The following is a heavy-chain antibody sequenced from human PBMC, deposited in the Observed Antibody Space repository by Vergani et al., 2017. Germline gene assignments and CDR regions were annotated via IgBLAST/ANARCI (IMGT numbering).Heavy chain of an antibody. CDR1: GFTLGDYA. J-gene: IGHJ4*02. V-gene: IGHV3-49*04. Sequence: EVHLVESGGGLVQPGRSLRLSCSGSGFTLGDYAMTWVRQAPGKGLEWVSFIWSKPYGGTTEYAASVKGRFTISRDDSKLIAYLQMNSLRAEDTAVYYCAKDQELRFLEPWAFDYWGQGTLVTVSA. CDR3: AKDQELRFLEPWAFDY. CDR2: IWSKPYGGTT. D-gene: IGHD3-3*01.